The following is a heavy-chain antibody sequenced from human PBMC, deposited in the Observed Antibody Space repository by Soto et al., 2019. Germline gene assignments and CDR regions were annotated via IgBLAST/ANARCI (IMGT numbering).Heavy chain of an antibody. V-gene: IGHV3-30-3*01. CDR3: ASPGGDYFLNWFDP. Sequence: QVQLVESGGGVVQPGRSLRLSCAASGFTFSSYAIHWVRQAPGKGLEWVAVISYDGSNKYYADSVKGRFTISRDNSKNTLDLQMSSLRAEDTAVYDCASPGGDYFLNWFDPWGQGTLVTVSS. D-gene: IGHD2-21*02. CDR1: GFTFSSYA. CDR2: ISYDGSNK. J-gene: IGHJ5*02.